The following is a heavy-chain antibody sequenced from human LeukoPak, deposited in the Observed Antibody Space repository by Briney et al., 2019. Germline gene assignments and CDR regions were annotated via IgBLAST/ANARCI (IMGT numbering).Heavy chain of an antibody. CDR3: ARVSMDYYDSSGYYYDY. V-gene: IGHV4-34*01. D-gene: IGHD3-22*01. J-gene: IGHJ4*02. CDR1: GGSFSGYY. Sequence: PSETLSLTCAVHGGSFSGYYWSWIRQPPGKGLDWIGEINHSGSTNYNPSLKSRVTISVDTPKNQFSLKLSSVPAADTAVYYCARVSMDYYDSSGYYYDYWGQGTLVTVSS. CDR2: INHSGST.